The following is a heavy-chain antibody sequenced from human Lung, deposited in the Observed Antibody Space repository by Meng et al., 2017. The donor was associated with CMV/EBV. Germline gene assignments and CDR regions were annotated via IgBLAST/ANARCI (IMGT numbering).Heavy chain of an antibody. CDR2: IRYDESDK. V-gene: IGHV3-30*02. CDR1: GFPFTSYG. Sequence: QGQLVESGGGWVQPGCCLGTCCAAAGFPFTSYGMHWVRQAPGKGLEWVAFIRYDESDKYYGESVKGRFTISRDTSRNTLDLQMNSLRPEDTGVYYCAKDDPVLHQWGQGTLVTVSS. CDR3: AKDDPVLHQ. J-gene: IGHJ4*02.